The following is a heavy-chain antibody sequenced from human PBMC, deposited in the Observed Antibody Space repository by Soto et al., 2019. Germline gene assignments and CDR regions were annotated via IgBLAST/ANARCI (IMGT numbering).Heavy chain of an antibody. CDR3: ARLRIGVGGALPLPWFDP. CDR2: ISPTDSTI. Sequence: PAGSLRLSCAASGFAFSDYYMAWIRQAPGKGLECISFISPTDSTIYYSDSVKGRFTVSRDTGRNSLFLQMTTLTADDSAVYYCARLRIGVGGALPLPWFDPWGQGTLVTVSS. J-gene: IGHJ5*02. V-gene: IGHV3-11*01. CDR1: GFAFSDYY. D-gene: IGHD6-19*01.